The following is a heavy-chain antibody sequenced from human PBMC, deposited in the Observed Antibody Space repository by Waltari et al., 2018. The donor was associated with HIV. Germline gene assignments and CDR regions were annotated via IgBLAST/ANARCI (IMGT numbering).Heavy chain of an antibody. Sequence: EVQLLESGGGLVQPGGSLRLSCVASGFPFSRYAMSWVRQAPGKGLEWVSHISGSGGSTNYAGSVKGRFTISRGNSKNTLYLQMNSLRAEDTAIYYCAKDVYETTDYSGGDVFDVWGRGTMVTVSS. D-gene: IGHD3-22*01. J-gene: IGHJ3*01. CDR2: ISGSGGST. V-gene: IGHV3-23*01. CDR3: AKDVYETTDYSGGDVFDV. CDR1: GFPFSRYA.